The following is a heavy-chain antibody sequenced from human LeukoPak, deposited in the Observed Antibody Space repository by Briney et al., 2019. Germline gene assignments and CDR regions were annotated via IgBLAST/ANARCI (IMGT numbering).Heavy chain of an antibody. CDR1: GFTFSSYW. CDR3: AQKGGTDH. Sequence: LGGSLRLSCAASGFTFSSYWMNWVRQAPGKGLEWISYISSSSSAMYYADSVKGRFTISRDNAKNSLYLQMSSLRDEDTAVYYCAQKGGTDHWGQGTLVTVSS. CDR2: ISSSSSAM. D-gene: IGHD2-15*01. J-gene: IGHJ4*02. V-gene: IGHV3-48*02.